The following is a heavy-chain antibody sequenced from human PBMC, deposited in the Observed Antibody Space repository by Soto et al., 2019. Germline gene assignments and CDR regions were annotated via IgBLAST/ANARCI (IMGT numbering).Heavy chain of an antibody. J-gene: IGHJ5*02. CDR1: GYTFTGYY. CDR3: ARAASSYGSGGSCYYYNWFDP. V-gene: IGHV1-2*04. D-gene: IGHD2-15*01. CDR2: INPNSGGT. Sequence: GASVKVSCKASGYTFTGYYMHWVRQAPGQGLEWMGWINPNSGGTNYAQKFQGWVTMTRDTSISTAYMELSRLRSDDTAVYYCARAASSYGSGGSCYYYNWFDPWGQGTLVTVSS.